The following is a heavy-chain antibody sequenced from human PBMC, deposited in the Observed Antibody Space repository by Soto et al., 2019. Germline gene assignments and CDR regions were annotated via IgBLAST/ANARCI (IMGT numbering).Heavy chain of an antibody. D-gene: IGHD6-13*01. CDR1: GFTFSSYA. V-gene: IGHV3-23*01. CDR2: ISGSGGST. J-gene: IGHJ6*03. CDR3: AKGHSSSWPVYYYYYMDV. Sequence: GGSLRLSCAASGFTFSSYAMSWVRQAPGKGLEWVSAISGSGGSTYYADSVKGRFTISRDNSKNTLYLQMNSLRAEDTAVYYCAKGHSSSWPVYYYYYMDVWGKGTTVTVSS.